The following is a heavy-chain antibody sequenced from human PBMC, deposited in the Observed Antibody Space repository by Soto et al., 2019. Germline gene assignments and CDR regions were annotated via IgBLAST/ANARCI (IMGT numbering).Heavy chain of an antibody. CDR2: IYSGGST. V-gene: IGHV3-66*01. CDR3: ARDRIPTGMDV. CDR1: GFTVSSNY. J-gene: IGHJ6*02. Sequence: EVQLVESGGGLVQPGGSLRLSCAASGFTVSSNYMSWVRQAPGKGLEWVSVIYSGGSTYYADSVKGRSTISRDNSKNTLYLQMTSLRAEDTAVYYCARDRIPTGMDVWGQGTTVTVSS.